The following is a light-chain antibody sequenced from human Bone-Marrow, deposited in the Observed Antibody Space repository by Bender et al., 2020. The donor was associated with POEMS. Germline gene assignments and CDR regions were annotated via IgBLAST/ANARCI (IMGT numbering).Light chain of an antibody. CDR1: SSDVGGYDY. CDR2: DVT. J-gene: IGLJ2*01. V-gene: IGLV2-14*03. CDR3: AAWDDSLNVVV. Sequence: QSALTQPASVSESPGQSITISCTGSSSDVGGYDYVSWYQHHPGKAPKLMIFDVTKRPSGVPDRLSGSKSGTSASLAISGLQSEDEADYYCAAWDDSLNVVVFGGGTKLTVL.